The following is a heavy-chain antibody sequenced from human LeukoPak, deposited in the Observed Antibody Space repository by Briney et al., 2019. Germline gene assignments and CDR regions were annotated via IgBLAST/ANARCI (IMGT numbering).Heavy chain of an antibody. CDR1: GGSISSYY. Sequence: SETLSLTCTVSGGSISSYYWSWIRQPAGKGLEWIGRAYPSGSTNYNPSLKSRVTMSVDTSKSQFSLKLSSVTAADTAVYYCARGTFWSGTKGYWGQGTLVTVSS. CDR2: AYPSGST. V-gene: IGHV4-4*07. J-gene: IGHJ4*02. CDR3: ARGTFWSGTKGY. D-gene: IGHD3-3*01.